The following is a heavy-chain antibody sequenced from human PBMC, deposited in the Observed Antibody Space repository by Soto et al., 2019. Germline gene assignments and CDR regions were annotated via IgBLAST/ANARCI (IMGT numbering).Heavy chain of an antibody. Sequence: GGSLRLSCVASGISFINAWMSWVRQAPGKGLEWVGRVRANSDDGTAEYAAPVKGRFTISRDDSKKTVFLHMNSLKTEDTAVYYCTTDREPDDYDSSGYELPFDIWGQGTMVTVSS. V-gene: IGHV3-15*01. D-gene: IGHD3-22*01. CDR2: VRANSDDGTA. J-gene: IGHJ3*02. CDR1: GISFINAW. CDR3: TTDREPDDYDSSGYELPFDI.